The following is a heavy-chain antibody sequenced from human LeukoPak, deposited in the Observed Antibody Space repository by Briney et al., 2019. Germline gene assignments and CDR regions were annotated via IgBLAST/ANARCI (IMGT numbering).Heavy chain of an antibody. V-gene: IGHV1-46*01. J-gene: IGHJ5*02. CDR1: GYTFTSYY. Sequence: ASVKVSCKASGYTFTSYYMHWVRQAPGQGLEWMGIINPSGGSTSYAQKFQGRVTITTDESTSTAYMELSSLRSEDTAVYYCARGENWNYHFDPWGQGTLVTVSS. D-gene: IGHD1-7*01. CDR2: INPSGGST. CDR3: ARGENWNYHFDP.